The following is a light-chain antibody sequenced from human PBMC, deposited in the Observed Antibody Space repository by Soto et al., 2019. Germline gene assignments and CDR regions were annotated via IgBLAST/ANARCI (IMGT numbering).Light chain of an antibody. CDR1: QSISSW. J-gene: IGKJ1*01. CDR3: QQYDRASWT. V-gene: IGKV1-5*03. Sequence: DIQMTQSPSTLSASVGDRVIITCRASQSISSWLAWYQQKPGKAPDLLIYRASTLKTGIPSRFSGSGSGTEFTLTISNLQPDDFATYDCQQYDRASWTFGPGTKVEIK. CDR2: RAS.